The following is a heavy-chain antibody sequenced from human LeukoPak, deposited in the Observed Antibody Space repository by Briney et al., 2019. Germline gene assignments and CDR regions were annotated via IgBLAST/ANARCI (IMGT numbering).Heavy chain of an antibody. D-gene: IGHD1-26*01. CDR3: ARQLGSYFY. J-gene: IGHJ4*02. V-gene: IGHV4-39*01. Sequence: PGGSLRLSCAASGFTFSSYAMSWVRQPPGKGLEWIGNIYYSENTYYNPSLKSRVTISVDTSKNQFSLKLSSVTAADTAVYYCARQLGSYFYWGQGTLVTVSS. CDR1: GFTFSSYA. CDR2: IYYSENT.